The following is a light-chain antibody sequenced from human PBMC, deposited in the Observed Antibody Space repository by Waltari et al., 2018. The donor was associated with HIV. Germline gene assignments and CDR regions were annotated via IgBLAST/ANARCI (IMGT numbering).Light chain of an antibody. V-gene: IGLV2-23*01. Sequence: QSALTQPASVSGSPGLSITTSCTGTSSDVGRYNLVSLYQQHPGKAPKLMVYEGSKRPSGVSNRFSGSKSGNTASLTISGLQAEDEADYYCCSYAGRSTVVVGGGTKLTVL. CDR3: CSYAGRSTVV. CDR2: EGS. CDR1: SSDVGRYNL. J-gene: IGLJ2*01.